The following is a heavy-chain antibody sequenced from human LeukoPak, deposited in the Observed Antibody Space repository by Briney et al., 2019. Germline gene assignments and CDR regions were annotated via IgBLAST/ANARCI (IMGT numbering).Heavy chain of an antibody. Sequence: ASVKVSCKASGYTFTGYYMHWVRQAPGQGLEWMGWINPNSGGTNYAQKFQGWVTMTRDTSISTAYLQWSSLKASDTAMYYCARGAAAGTHFDYWGQGTLVTVSS. CDR3: ARGAAAGTHFDY. CDR1: GYTFTGYY. V-gene: IGHV1-2*04. CDR2: INPNSGGT. J-gene: IGHJ4*02. D-gene: IGHD6-13*01.